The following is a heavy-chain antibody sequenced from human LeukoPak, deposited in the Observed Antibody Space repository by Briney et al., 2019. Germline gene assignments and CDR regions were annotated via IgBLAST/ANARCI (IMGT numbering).Heavy chain of an antibody. J-gene: IGHJ3*02. CDR3: AKNAGTSFTVHAFDI. D-gene: IGHD3-10*01. CDR2: ISSSSSYI. V-gene: IGHV3-21*04. Sequence: PGGSLRLSCAASGFTFSSYSMNWVCQAPGKGLEWVSSISSSSSYIYYADSVKGRFTISRDNAKNSLYLQMNSLRAEDTAVYYCAKNAGTSFTVHAFDIWGQGTMVTVSS. CDR1: GFTFSSYS.